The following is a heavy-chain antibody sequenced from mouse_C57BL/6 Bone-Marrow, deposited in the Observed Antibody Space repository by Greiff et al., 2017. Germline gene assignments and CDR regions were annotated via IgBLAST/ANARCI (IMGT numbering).Heavy chain of an antibody. Sequence: QVQLQQPGTELVKPGASVKLSCKASGYTFTSYWMHWVKQRPGQGLEWIGNINPSNGGTNYNEKFKSKATLTVDKSSSTAYMQLSSLTSEDSAVSYCASPITTVAYWYFDVWGTGTTVTVSS. CDR2: INPSNGGT. J-gene: IGHJ1*03. D-gene: IGHD1-1*01. CDR3: ASPITTVAYWYFDV. CDR1: GYTFTSYW. V-gene: IGHV1-53*01.